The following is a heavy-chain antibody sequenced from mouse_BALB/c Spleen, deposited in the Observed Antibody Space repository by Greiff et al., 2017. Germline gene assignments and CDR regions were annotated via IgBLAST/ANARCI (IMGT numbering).Heavy chain of an antibody. CDR3: ARSGDYDDGGYFDY. J-gene: IGHJ2*01. CDR1: GYSFTGYF. D-gene: IGHD2-4*01. Sequence: EVQLQQSGPELVKPGASVKISCKASGYSFTGYFMNWVMQSHGKSLEWIGRINPYNGDTFYNQKFKGKATLTVDKSSSTAYMELLSLTSEDSAVYYCARSGDYDDGGYFDYWGQGTTLTVSS. V-gene: IGHV1-20*01. CDR2: INPYNGDT.